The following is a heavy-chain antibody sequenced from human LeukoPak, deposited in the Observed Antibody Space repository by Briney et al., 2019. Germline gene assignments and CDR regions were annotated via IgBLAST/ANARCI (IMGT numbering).Heavy chain of an antibody. D-gene: IGHD2-15*01. CDR3: AREISRGSLDY. V-gene: IGHV3-33*01. J-gene: IGHJ4*02. Sequence: GRSLTLSCAASGFTFSSHGMYWVRQAPGKGLEWVALIWYDGSKKNYADSVKGRFTISRDNSKNTLYLQMNSLRAEDTAVYYCAREISRGSLDYWGQGTLVTVSS. CDR2: IWYDGSKK. CDR1: GFTFSSHG.